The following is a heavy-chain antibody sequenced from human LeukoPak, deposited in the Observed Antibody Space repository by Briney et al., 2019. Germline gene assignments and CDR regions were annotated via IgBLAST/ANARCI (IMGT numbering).Heavy chain of an antibody. Sequence: ASVKVSCKASGYTFTSYYMHWVRQAPGQGLEWMGWINPNSGGTNYAQKFQGRVTMTRDTSISTAYMELSRLRSDDTAVYYCARDLEGYETEFDYWGQGTLVTVSS. J-gene: IGHJ4*02. V-gene: IGHV1-2*02. CDR3: ARDLEGYETEFDY. CDR2: INPNSGGT. CDR1: GYTFTSYY. D-gene: IGHD5-12*01.